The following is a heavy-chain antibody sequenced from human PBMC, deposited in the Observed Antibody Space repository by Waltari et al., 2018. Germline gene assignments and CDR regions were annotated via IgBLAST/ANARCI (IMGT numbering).Heavy chain of an antibody. CDR3: ARSVQDDFWSGYPDY. CDR2: ISSSSSTI. Sequence: EVQLVESGGGLVQPGGSLRLSCAASGFTFSSYSMNWVRQAPGKGLEWVSYISSSSSTIYYADSVQGRFTISRDNAKNSLYLQMNSLRAEDTAVYYCARSVQDDFWSGYPDYWGQGTLVTVSS. V-gene: IGHV3-48*01. CDR1: GFTFSSYS. D-gene: IGHD3-3*01. J-gene: IGHJ4*02.